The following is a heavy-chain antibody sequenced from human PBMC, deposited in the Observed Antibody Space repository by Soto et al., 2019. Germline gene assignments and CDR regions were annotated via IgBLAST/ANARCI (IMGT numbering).Heavy chain of an antibody. J-gene: IGHJ4*02. V-gene: IGHV4-31*03. Sequence: QVQLQESGPGLVKPSQTLSLTCTVSGASISSGSYYWSWIRQLPGKGLEWIGYISNSGSTYYNPSLKSRVTISVDTSKNQFSLWVSSVTAADTAVYYCARAVYSNHVYWGQGTLVTVSS. CDR1: GASISSGSYY. CDR2: ISNSGST. CDR3: ARAVYSNHVY. D-gene: IGHD4-4*01.